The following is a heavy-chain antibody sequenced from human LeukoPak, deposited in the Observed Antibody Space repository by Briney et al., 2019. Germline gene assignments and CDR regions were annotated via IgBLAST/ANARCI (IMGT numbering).Heavy chain of an antibody. CDR1: GFTFSNYA. Sequence: GGSLRLSCAASGFTFSNYAMTWVRQAPGKGLEWVSILSDSGVYTYYADSVKGRFTISRDNSNNMLYLQMNSLRAEDTAVYYCAKKAHYDAYAKYFDYWGQGTLVTISS. CDR2: LSDSGVYT. CDR3: AKKAHYDAYAKYFDY. J-gene: IGHJ4*02. V-gene: IGHV3-23*01. D-gene: IGHD4-17*01.